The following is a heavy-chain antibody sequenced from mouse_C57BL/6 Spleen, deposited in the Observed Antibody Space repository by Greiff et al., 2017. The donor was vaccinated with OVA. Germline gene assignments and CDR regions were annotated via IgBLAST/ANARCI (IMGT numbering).Heavy chain of an antibody. D-gene: IGHD1-1*01. CDR1: GFNIKDYY. V-gene: IGHV14-2*01. CDR2: IDPEDGET. J-gene: IGHJ4*01. CDR3: AGDYGSSYYAMDY. Sequence: EVQGVESGAELVKPGASVKLSCTASGFNIKDYYMHWVKQRTEQGLEWIGRIDPEDGETKYAPKFQGKATITADTSSNTAYLQRSSLTSEDTAVYYCAGDYGSSYYAMDYWGQGTSVTVSS.